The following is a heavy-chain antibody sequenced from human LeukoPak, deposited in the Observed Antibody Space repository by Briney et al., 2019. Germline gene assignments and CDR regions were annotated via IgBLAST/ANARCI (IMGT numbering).Heavy chain of an antibody. Sequence: ASVKVSCKASGYTFTGYYMHWVRQAPGQGLEWMGWINPNSGGTNYAQKFQGRVTMTRDTSISTAYMELSRLRSDDTAVYYCAGVSRYYYDSSGYWGYWGQGTLVTVSS. D-gene: IGHD3-22*01. CDR3: AGVSRYYYDSSGYWGY. CDR1: GYTFTGYY. J-gene: IGHJ4*02. CDR2: INPNSGGT. V-gene: IGHV1-2*02.